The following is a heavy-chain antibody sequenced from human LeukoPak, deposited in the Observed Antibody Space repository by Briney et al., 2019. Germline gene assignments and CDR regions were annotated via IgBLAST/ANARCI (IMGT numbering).Heavy chain of an antibody. CDR1: GYTFTSYY. CDR2: INPSGGST. Sequence: ASVKVSCKASGYTFTSYYMHWVRQAPGQGLEWMGIINPSGGSTSYAQKFQGRVTMTRDTSTSTVYMELSSLRSEDTAVYYCVRVRPREYYDFWSGYSDAFDIWGQGTMVTVSS. V-gene: IGHV1-46*01. D-gene: IGHD3-3*01. J-gene: IGHJ3*02. CDR3: VRVRPREYYDFWSGYSDAFDI.